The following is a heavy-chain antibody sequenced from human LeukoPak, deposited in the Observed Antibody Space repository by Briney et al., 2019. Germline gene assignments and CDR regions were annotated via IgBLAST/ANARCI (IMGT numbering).Heavy chain of an antibody. V-gene: IGHV1-3*01. D-gene: IGHD3-3*01. J-gene: IGHJ4*02. CDR2: INAGNGNT. Sequence: ASVTVSCTASGYTFTSYAMHWVRQAPGQRLEWMGWINAGNGNTKYSQKFQGRVTITRDTSASTAYMELSSLRSEDTAVYYCARSYYDFWSGYPTTYYFDYWGQGTLVTVSS. CDR3: ARSYYDFWSGYPTTYYFDY. CDR1: GYTFTSYA.